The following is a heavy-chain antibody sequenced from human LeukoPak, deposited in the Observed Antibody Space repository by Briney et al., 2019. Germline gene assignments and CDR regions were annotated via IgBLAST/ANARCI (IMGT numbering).Heavy chain of an antibody. J-gene: IGHJ4*01. V-gene: IGHV3-74*01. Sequence: GGSLRLSCAASGFTFISYGMQWVRQAPGKGLVWVSRINTDGSSTSYADSVKGRFTVSRDNAKNTLYLQVNSLRAEDTAVYFCTRELPREVTLDYWGQGTLVTVSS. CDR2: INTDGSST. D-gene: IGHD2-21*02. CDR3: TRELPREVTLDY. CDR1: GFTFISYG.